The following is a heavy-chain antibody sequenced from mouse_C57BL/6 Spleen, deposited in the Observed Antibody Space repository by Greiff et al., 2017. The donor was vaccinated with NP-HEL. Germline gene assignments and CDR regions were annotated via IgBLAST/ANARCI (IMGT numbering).Heavy chain of an antibody. Sequence: QVQLQQPGAELVKPGASVKLSCKASGYTFTSYWMQWVKQRPGQGLEWIGEIDPSDSYTNYNQKFKGKATLTVDTSSSTAYMQLSSLTSEDSAVYYCAREPRRGDYFDYWGQGTTLTVSS. CDR1: GYTFTSYW. CDR2: IDPSDSYT. V-gene: IGHV1-50*01. CDR3: AREPRRGDYFDY. J-gene: IGHJ2*01.